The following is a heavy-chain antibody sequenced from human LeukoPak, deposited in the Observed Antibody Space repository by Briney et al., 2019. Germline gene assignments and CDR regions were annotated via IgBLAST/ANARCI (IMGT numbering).Heavy chain of an antibody. Sequence: PGGSLRLSCAASGFTFDDYGMSLVRQAPGKGLEWVAGINWNGGTTRYADSVKGRFTISRDNAKNSLYLQMTSLRAEDTALYYCARGLGYCSGGTCYPFDYWGQGTLVIVSS. CDR2: INWNGGTT. J-gene: IGHJ4*02. CDR1: GFTFDDYG. V-gene: IGHV3-20*04. CDR3: ARGLGYCSGGTCYPFDY. D-gene: IGHD2-15*01.